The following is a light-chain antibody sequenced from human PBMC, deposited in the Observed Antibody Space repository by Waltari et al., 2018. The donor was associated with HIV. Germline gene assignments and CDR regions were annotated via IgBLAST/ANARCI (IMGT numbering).Light chain of an antibody. V-gene: IGKV3-11*01. CDR3: QHRSNWPIT. J-gene: IGKJ5*01. CDR1: QSVSDF. CDR2: GAS. Sequence: EILFTQSPATLSLSTGARATLSCRARQSVSDFLAWYQQKPAQAPRLLSYGASTRATGIPARFRRSGSGTDFTFTISSLGPGDFAVYDCQHRSNWPITFGPGPRLEIK.